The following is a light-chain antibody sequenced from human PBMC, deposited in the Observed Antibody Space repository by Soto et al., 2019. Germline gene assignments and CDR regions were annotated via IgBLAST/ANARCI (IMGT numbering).Light chain of an antibody. V-gene: IGKV1-39*01. CDR2: AAS. CDR1: QTISRN. Sequence: DIQMTQSPSSLSASLLDRVTIPCRASQTISRNLNWYQQKPGKAPKLLIYAASSLQSGVPSRFSGSGSGTDFALAISSLQPEDFATYYCQQSDSIPITFGQGTRLEIK. CDR3: QQSDSIPIT. J-gene: IGKJ5*01.